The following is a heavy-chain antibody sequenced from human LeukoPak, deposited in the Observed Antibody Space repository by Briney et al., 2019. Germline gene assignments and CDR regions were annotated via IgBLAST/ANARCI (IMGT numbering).Heavy chain of an antibody. J-gene: IGHJ4*02. CDR2: ISWDGGST. D-gene: IGHD3-22*01. Sequence: GGSLRLSCAASGFTFDDYTMHWVRQAPGKGLEWVSLISWDGGSTYYADSVKGRFTISRDNSKNSLYLQMNSLRTEDTALYYCAMGGYYDSSGYRLWGQGILVTVSS. CDR1: GFTFDDYT. CDR3: AMGGYYDSSGYRL. V-gene: IGHV3-43*01.